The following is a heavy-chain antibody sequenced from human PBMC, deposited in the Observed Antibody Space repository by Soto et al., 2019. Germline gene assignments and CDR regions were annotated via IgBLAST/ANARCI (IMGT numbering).Heavy chain of an antibody. CDR2: IKPATGNT. J-gene: IGHJ5*02. CDR1: GYTFATYA. D-gene: IGHD1-20*01. Sequence: QVQLVQSGAEVKKPGASVKVSCKASGYTFATYAIHWVRQAPGEGLEWMGWIKPATGNTEYSEKFQDRVTLTRDTSATTAYMELRGLRFEGTAVYFCARMYKSSGWVDTWGQGTLVTVSS. V-gene: IGHV1-3*01. CDR3: ARMYKSSGWVDT.